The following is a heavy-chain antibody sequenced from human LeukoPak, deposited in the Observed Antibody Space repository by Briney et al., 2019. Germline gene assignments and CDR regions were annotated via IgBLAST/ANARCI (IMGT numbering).Heavy chain of an antibody. V-gene: IGHV3-11*01. D-gene: IGHD1-26*01. CDR3: ARDLFARRGATRPGFDY. CDR2: ISSSGSTI. Sequence: GGSLRLSCGASGFTFSDYYMSWIRQAPGKGLEWVSYISSSGSTIYYADSVKGRFTISRDNAKNSLYLQMNSLRAEDTAVYYCARDLFARRGATRPGFDYWGQGTLVTVSS. CDR1: GFTFSDYY. J-gene: IGHJ4*02.